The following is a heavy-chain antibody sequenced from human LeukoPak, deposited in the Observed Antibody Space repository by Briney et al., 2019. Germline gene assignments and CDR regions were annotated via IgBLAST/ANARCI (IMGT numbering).Heavy chain of an antibody. V-gene: IGHV4-39*07. CDR1: GGSISSSSYY. J-gene: IGHJ6*03. Sequence: SETLSLTCTVSGGSISSSSYYWGWIRQPPGKGLEWIGSIYYRGSTYYNPSLKSRVTISVDTSKNQFSLKLSSVTAADTAVYYCARTIAAPHYYYYMDVWGKGTTVTVSS. CDR3: ARTIAAPHYYYYMDV. D-gene: IGHD6-6*01. CDR2: IYYRGST.